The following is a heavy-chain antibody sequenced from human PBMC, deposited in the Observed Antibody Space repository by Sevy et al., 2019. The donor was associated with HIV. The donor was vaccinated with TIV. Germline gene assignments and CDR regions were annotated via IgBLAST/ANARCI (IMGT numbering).Heavy chain of an antibody. J-gene: IGHJ4*02. CDR3: ARADCTNGVCYGLDY. Sequence: ASVKVSCKASGYTFTSYGISWVRQAPGQGLEWMGWISAYNGNTNYAQKLQGRVTMTTDTSTSTAYMELRSLRSDDTAVYYGARADCTNGVCYGLDYWGQGTLVTVSS. D-gene: IGHD2-8*01. CDR2: ISAYNGNT. V-gene: IGHV1-18*01. CDR1: GYTFTSYG.